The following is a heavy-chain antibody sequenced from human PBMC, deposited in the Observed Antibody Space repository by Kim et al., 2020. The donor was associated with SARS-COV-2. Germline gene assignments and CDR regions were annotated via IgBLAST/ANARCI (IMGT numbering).Heavy chain of an antibody. Sequence: GGSLRLSCTASGVSVTTYWMHWVRQVPGKGLQWVSRLNNGGTSSTYADFVKGRFAISRDNLKASLYLRMTSLRAEDTAVYFCARGGVTGSLLVYWGEG. D-gene: IGHD1-1*01. CDR1: GVSVTTYW. V-gene: IGHV3-74*01. J-gene: IGHJ4*02. CDR3: ARGGVTGSLLVY. CDR2: LNNGGTSS.